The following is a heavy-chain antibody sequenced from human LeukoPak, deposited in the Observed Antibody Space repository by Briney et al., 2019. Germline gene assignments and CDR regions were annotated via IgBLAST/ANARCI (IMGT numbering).Heavy chain of an antibody. Sequence: GESLKISCKGSGYTFTSYWIGWVRQMPGKGLEWMGIIYPGDSDTRYSPSFQGQVTMSVDKSISTAYVQWSSLKASDTAMYYCARRMSYYMDVWGKGTTVTVSS. J-gene: IGHJ6*03. CDR1: GYTFTSYW. V-gene: IGHV5-51*01. CDR2: IYPGDSDT. CDR3: ARRMSYYMDV.